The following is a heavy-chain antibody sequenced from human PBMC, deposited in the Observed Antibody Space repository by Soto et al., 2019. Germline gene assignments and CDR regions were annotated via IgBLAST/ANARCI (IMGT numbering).Heavy chain of an antibody. D-gene: IGHD4-17*01. Sequence: SETLSLTCTVSGGSISSGGYYWSWIRQHPGKGLEWIGYIYYSGSTYYNPSLKSRVTISVDTSKNQFSLKLSSVTAADTAVYYCARDNPYGDYEVGYYYYGMDVWGQGTTVTVSS. CDR1: GGSISSGGYY. CDR3: ARDNPYGDYEVGYYYYGMDV. CDR2: IYYSGST. J-gene: IGHJ6*02. V-gene: IGHV4-31*03.